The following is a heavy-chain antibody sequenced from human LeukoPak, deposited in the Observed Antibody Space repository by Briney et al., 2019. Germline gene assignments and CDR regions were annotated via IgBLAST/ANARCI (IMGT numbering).Heavy chain of an antibody. V-gene: IGHV3-74*01. CDR2: VNGDGTST. Sequence: PGGSLRLSCATSGFTFSSYWMHWVRHVPGKGLVWVSRVNGDGTSTSYADSVQGRFTISRDNAKNTLYLYMNSLRGDDTAIYFCVRSCSSSSCYGYKDYWGQGTLVTVSS. J-gene: IGHJ4*02. CDR3: VRSCSSSSCYGYKDY. D-gene: IGHD2-2*01. CDR1: GFTFSSYW.